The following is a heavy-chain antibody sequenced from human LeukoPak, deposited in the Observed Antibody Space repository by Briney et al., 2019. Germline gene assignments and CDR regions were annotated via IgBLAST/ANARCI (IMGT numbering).Heavy chain of an antibody. D-gene: IGHD4-17*01. Sequence: GGSLRLSCAASGFTFSSYAMHWVRQAPGKGLEWVAVISYDGSNKYYADSVKGRFTISRDNSKNTLYLQMNSLRVEDTAVYYCATDDYGPAGYGGQGTLVTVSS. V-gene: IGHV3-30-3*01. CDR2: ISYDGSNK. J-gene: IGHJ4*02. CDR3: ATDDYGPAGY. CDR1: GFTFSSYA.